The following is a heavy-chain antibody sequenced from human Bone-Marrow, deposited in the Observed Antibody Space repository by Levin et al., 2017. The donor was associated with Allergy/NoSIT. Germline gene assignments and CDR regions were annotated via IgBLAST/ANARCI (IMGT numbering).Heavy chain of an antibody. V-gene: IGHV3-23*01. CDR1: RFTFNTYA. CDR2: ISGGAGRT. J-gene: IGHJ6*02. D-gene: IGHD6-13*01. Sequence: PGGSLRLSCTDSRFTFNTYAMSWVRQAPGKGLEWVSAISGGAGRTHYADSVKGRFTISRDNSKNTLYLELSSLRAEDTAVYYCASFAAGSLYSGLDVWGQGTTVTVSS. CDR3: ASFAAGSLYSGLDV.